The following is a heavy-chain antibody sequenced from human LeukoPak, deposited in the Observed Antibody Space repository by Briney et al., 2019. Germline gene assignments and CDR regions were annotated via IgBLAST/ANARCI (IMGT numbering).Heavy chain of an antibody. D-gene: IGHD2-2*01. J-gene: IGHJ5*02. Sequence: GGSLRLSCAASGFTFSSYGMHWVRQAPGKGLVWVAFIRYDGSNKYYADSVKGRFTISRDNSKNTLYLQMNSLRAEDTAVYYCANQGYCSSTSCSKGNWFDPWGQGTLVTVSS. CDR3: ANQGYCSSTSCSKGNWFDP. CDR2: IRYDGSNK. CDR1: GFTFSSYG. V-gene: IGHV3-30*02.